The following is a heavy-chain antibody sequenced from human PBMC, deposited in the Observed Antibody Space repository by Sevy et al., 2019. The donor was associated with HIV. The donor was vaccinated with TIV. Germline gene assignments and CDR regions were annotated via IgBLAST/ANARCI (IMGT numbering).Heavy chain of an antibody. CDR3: AKESGSYYDFWSGHDAFAI. CDR1: AFNFSSYG. V-gene: IGHV3-30*18. D-gene: IGHD3-3*01. CDR2: ISYDGSSK. J-gene: IGHJ3*02. Sequence: GGSLRLSCAASAFNFSSYGMHWVRQAPGKGLEWVAVISYDGSSKYYADSVKGRFTISRDNSKNTVYQQINRLRAEDTAVYYCAKESGSYYDFWSGHDAFAIWGQGTMVTVSS.